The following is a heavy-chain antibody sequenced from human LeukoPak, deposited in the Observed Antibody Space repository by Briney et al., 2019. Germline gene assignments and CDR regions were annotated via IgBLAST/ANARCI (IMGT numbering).Heavy chain of an antibody. CDR1: GYTFTGYY. D-gene: IGHD3-22*01. CDR2: INPNSGGT. Sequence: ASVKVSCKASGYTFTGYYMHWVRQAPGQGLEWMGWINPNSGGTNYAQKFQGRVTMTRDTSISTAYMELSRLRSDDTAVYYCARATDYDSSGYYLGFDYWGQGTLVTVSS. V-gene: IGHV1-2*02. CDR3: ARATDYDSSGYYLGFDY. J-gene: IGHJ4*02.